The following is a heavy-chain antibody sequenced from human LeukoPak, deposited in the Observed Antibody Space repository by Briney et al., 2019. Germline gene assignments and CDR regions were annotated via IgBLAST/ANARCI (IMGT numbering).Heavy chain of an antibody. J-gene: IGHJ5*02. D-gene: IGHD4-17*01. CDR1: GFTFSSYA. CDR2: ISGSGGTT. V-gene: IGHV3-23*01. CDR3: AKDLSGDYGS. Sequence: GGSLRLSCAASGFTFSSYAMGWVRQAPGKGLEWVSTISGSGGTTYYADSVKGRFTISRDNSKNTLYVQMNSLRAEDTAVYYCAKDLSGDYGSWGQGTLVTVSS.